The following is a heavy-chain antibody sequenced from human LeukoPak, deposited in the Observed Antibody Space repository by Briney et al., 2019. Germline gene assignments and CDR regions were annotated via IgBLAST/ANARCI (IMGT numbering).Heavy chain of an antibody. CDR3: ARFIAAPYYFDY. CDR2: ISSGGDIM. J-gene: IGHJ4*02. D-gene: IGHD6-13*01. CDR1: GLRFSDYY. Sequence: GGSLRLSCAASGLRFSDYYVSWIRQAPGKGLQWVSYISSGGDIMHYADSVKGRFTSSRDNAKNSGYLQMNSLRAEDTAVYYCARFIAAPYYFDYWGRGTLVTVSS. V-gene: IGHV3-11*04.